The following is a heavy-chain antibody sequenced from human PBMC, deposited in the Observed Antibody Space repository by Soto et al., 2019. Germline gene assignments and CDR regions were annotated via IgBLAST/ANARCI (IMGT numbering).Heavy chain of an antibody. V-gene: IGHV4-30-4*01. CDR2: NYYKGRT. CDR1: ARSSSSGDYY. Sequence: SDALSLTCTVSARSSSSGDYYWRWLRHPPGKGLQWIGSNYYKGRTYYNPSLKSRVTISVDNSNYQFSMKLSSVTAADTAVNSSRRVDYARGIRSSYYYGMDVWGQGTKVTVPS. D-gene: IGHD2-8*02. J-gene: IGHJ6*02. CDR3: RRVDYARGIRSSYYYGMDV.